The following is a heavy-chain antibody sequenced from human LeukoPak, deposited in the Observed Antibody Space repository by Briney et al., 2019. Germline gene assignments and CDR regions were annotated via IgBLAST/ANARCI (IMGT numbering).Heavy chain of an antibody. CDR2: INSDGSST. Sequence: GGSLRLSCAASRFTFSTYWMHWVRQAPGKGLVWVSRINSDGSSTSYADSVKGRFTISRDNAKNTLYLQMNSLRAEDTAVYYCARGSASRDYGDRPWGQGTLVTVSS. D-gene: IGHD4-17*01. V-gene: IGHV3-74*01. CDR1: RFTFSTYW. J-gene: IGHJ5*02. CDR3: ARGSASRDYGDRP.